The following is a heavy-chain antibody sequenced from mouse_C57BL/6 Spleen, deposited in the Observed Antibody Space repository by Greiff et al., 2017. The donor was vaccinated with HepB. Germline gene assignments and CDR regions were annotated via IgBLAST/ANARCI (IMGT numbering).Heavy chain of an antibody. CDR1: GFNIKDYY. V-gene: IGHV14-1*01. Sequence: EVQLQESGAELVRPGASVKLSCTASGFNIKDYYMHWVKQRPEQGLEWIGRIDPEDGDTEYAPKFQSKATMTADTSSNTAYLQLSSLTSADTAVYYCTSLRLDYAMDYWGQGTSVTVSS. D-gene: IGHD3-2*02. J-gene: IGHJ4*01. CDR2: IDPEDGDT. CDR3: TSLRLDYAMDY.